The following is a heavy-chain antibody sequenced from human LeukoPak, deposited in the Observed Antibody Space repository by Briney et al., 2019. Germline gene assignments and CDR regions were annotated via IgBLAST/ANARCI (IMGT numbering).Heavy chain of an antibody. CDR1: GFTFSSYA. CDR3: ADGVRDRGVIITWEFDY. J-gene: IGHJ4*02. D-gene: IGHD3-10*01. CDR2: ISGSGGST. V-gene: IGHV3-23*01. Sequence: GGSLRLSCAASGFTFSSYAMSWVRQAPGKGLEWVSAISGSGGSTYYADSVKGRFTISRDNSKNTLYLQMNSLRAEDTAVYYCADGVRDRGVIITWEFDYWGQGTLVTVSS.